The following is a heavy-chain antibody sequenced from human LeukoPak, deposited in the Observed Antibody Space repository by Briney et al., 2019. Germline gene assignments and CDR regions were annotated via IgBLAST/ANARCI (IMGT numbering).Heavy chain of an antibody. CDR1: GGSFSGYY. CDR2: INHSGST. CDR3: ARGPSHTMIAAXDS. D-gene: IGHD3-22*01. Sequence: KPSETLSLTCAVYGGSFSGYYWSWIRQPPGKGLEWIGEINHSGSTNYNPSLKSRVTISVDTSKNQFSLKLSSVTAADTDVYSRARGPSHTMIAAXDSSGHRKLVT. J-gene: IGHJ5*01. V-gene: IGHV4-34*01.